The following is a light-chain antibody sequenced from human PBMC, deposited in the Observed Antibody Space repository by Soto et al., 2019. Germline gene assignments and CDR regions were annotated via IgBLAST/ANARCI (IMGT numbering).Light chain of an antibody. CDR3: QSYDSSLINYV. CDR2: GSS. Sequence: QSVLTQPPSVSGSPGQSVTIACAWMTSNIGADYDVHWYQQLPGTAPKLLIYGSSDRPSGVPDRFSGSKSGTSASLAITGLQAEDEADYYCQSYDSSLINYVFGTGTKVTVL. V-gene: IGLV1-40*01. CDR1: TSNIGADYD. J-gene: IGLJ1*01.